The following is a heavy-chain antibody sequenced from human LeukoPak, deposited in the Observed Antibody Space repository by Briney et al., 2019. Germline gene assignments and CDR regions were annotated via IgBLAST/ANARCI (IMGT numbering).Heavy chain of an antibody. V-gene: IGHV3-9*01. Sequence: PGGSLRLSCAASGFTFDDYAMHWVRQAPGMGLEWVSGISWNSGSIGYADSVKGRFTISRDSAKNSLYLQMNSLRAEDTALYYCAKGGSTSSSWYVGYWGQGTLVTVSS. CDR1: GFTFDDYA. CDR2: ISWNSGSI. D-gene: IGHD6-13*01. J-gene: IGHJ4*02. CDR3: AKGGSTSSSWYVGY.